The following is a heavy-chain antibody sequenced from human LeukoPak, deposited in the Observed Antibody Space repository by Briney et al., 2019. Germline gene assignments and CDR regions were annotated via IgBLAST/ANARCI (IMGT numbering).Heavy chain of an antibody. J-gene: IGHJ6*02. CDR1: GFTFSDYH. D-gene: IGHD3-9*01. CDR2: ISGSGRTI. CDR3: ARVMGDILGYHYSGMDV. V-gene: IGHV3-11*01. Sequence: GGSLRLSCAASGFTFSDYHMSWVRQAPGKGLEWVSYISGSGRTIYYADSVKGRFTISRDNAKNSVYLQMNSLRAEDTAVYYCARVMGDILGYHYSGMDVWGQGTTVTVSS.